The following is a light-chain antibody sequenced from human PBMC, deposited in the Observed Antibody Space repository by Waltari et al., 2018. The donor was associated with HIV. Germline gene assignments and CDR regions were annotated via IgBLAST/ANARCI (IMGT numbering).Light chain of an antibody. Sequence: LTQPASVSGSPGQSITISCTGTSSDVGGYNYVSWYQQHPGKAPKLMIYEVSNRPSGVSNRFSGSKSGNTASLTISGLQAEDEADYYCSSYTSSSTVVFGGGTKLTVL. CDR2: EVS. V-gene: IGLV2-14*01. J-gene: IGLJ2*01. CDR1: SSDVGGYNY. CDR3: SSYTSSSTVV.